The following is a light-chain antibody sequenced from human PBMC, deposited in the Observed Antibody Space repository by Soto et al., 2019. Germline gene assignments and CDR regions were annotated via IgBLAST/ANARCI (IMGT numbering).Light chain of an antibody. CDR3: CSFADFTYV. V-gene: IGLV2-14*01. CDR1: SSDIGDCNY. J-gene: IGLJ1*01. CDR2: EVY. Sequence: SALTQPASVSWSPGLSITIPCTGTSSDIGDCNYVSWYQQHPGKAPKLLIYEVYNRPAGVSTRFSGSKSGNTASLTISGLQAVDEADYYCCSFADFTYVFGTGTKVTVL.